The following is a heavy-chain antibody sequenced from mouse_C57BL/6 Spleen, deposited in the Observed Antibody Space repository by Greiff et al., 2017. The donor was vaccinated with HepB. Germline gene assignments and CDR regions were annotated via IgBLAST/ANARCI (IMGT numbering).Heavy chain of an antibody. Sequence: EVKVVESGGGLVKPGGSLKISCAASGFTFSSYTMSWVRQTPEKRLEWVATICGGGGNTDYPDSVKGRITISRDNAKNTLYMQMSSLMSEDTAVYYCARHRYYYGSSYDYAMDYWGQGTSVTVSS. J-gene: IGHJ4*01. V-gene: IGHV5-9*04. CDR1: GFTFSSYT. D-gene: IGHD1-1*01. CDR3: ARHRYYYGSSYDYAMDY. CDR2: ICGGGGNT.